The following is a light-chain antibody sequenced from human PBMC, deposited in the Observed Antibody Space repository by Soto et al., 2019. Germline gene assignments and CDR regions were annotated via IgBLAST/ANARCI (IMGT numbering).Light chain of an antibody. Sequence: IVMTQSPDSLAVSLGERATINCKSSQNILFSNNKNYLGWYQHKAVQPPKLIIYWSSLRESGVPDRFSGSGSATDFTLTINSLQAEDVATYCCHQYYTLPLTFGGGTKVEIK. V-gene: IGKV4-1*01. CDR3: HQYYTLPLT. J-gene: IGKJ4*01. CDR1: QNILFSNNKNY. CDR2: WSS.